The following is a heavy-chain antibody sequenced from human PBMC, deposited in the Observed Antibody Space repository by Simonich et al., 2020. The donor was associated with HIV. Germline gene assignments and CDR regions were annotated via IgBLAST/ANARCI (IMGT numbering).Heavy chain of an antibody. D-gene: IGHD2-15*01. CDR1: GYTFTDYY. J-gene: IGHJ4*02. CDR3: ATPSLAATAFDY. Sequence: EVQLVQSGAEVKKPGATVKISCKVSGYTFTDYYIHWVQQAPGKGLEWMGIVDPEDGEAIFAEKVQGRVTITADTSTDTAYMELSGLRSEDTAVYYCATPSLAATAFDYWGQGTLVTVSS. CDR2: VDPEDGEA. V-gene: IGHV1-69-2*01.